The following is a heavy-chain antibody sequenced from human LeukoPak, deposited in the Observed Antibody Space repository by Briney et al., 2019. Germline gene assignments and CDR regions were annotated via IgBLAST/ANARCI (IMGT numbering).Heavy chain of an antibody. Sequence: GGSLRLSCAASGFSFKDYNMHWARQAPGKGLEWVAVISYDGSNKYYADSVKGRFTISRDNSKNTLYLQMNSLRAEDTAVYYCAREGDLTFGGVIVTYYFDYWGQGTLVTVSS. J-gene: IGHJ4*02. V-gene: IGHV3-30*03. CDR1: GFSFKDYN. D-gene: IGHD3-16*02. CDR2: ISYDGSNK. CDR3: AREGDLTFGGVIVTYYFDY.